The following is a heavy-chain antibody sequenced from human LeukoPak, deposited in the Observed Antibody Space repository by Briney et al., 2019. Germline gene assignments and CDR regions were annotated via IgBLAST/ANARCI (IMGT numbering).Heavy chain of an antibody. D-gene: IGHD6-13*01. CDR2: FDPEDGET. V-gene: IGHV1-24*01. J-gene: IGHJ4*02. CDR3: ARVGAAAGPYYFDF. Sequence: GASVKVSCKVSGYTLTELSMHWVRQAPGKGLEWMGGFDPEDGETIYAQKFQGRVTMTEDTSTDTAYMELSSLTSEDTAVYFCARVGAAAGPYYFDFWGLGALVTVSS. CDR1: GYTLTELS.